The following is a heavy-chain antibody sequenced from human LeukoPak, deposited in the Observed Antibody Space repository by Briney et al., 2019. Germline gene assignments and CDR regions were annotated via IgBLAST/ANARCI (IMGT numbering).Heavy chain of an antibody. V-gene: IGHV1-46*01. Sequence: ASVKVSCKASGYTFTPYYMHWVRQAPGQGLEWMGIINPSGGSTSYAQKFQGRVTMTRDTSTSTVYMELSSLRSEDTAVYYCARSMIVVVTYDYWGQGTLVTVSS. CDR1: GYTFTPYY. J-gene: IGHJ4*02. CDR2: INPSGGST. D-gene: IGHD3-22*01. CDR3: ARSMIVVVTYDY.